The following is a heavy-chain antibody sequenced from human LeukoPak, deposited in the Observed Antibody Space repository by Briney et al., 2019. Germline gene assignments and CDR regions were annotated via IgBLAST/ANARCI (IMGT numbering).Heavy chain of an antibody. CDR2: IWFDGSSK. D-gene: IGHD3-3*01. CDR3: AKGPNYDFWSGYWGTFDY. J-gene: IGHJ4*02. Sequence: PGGSLRLSCAASGFTFSSYGMHWVRQAPGKGLEWVAVIWFDGSSKYYADSVKGRFTISRDISKNTLYLQMNSLRAEDTALYYCAKGPNYDFWSGYWGTFDYWGQGTLVTVSS. CDR1: GFTFSSYG. V-gene: IGHV3-33*06.